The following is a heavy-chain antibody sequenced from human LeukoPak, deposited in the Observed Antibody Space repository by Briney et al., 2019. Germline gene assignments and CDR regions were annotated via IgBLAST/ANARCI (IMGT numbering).Heavy chain of an antibody. CDR2: IIPIFGTA. CDR1: GGTFSSYG. D-gene: IGHD2-15*01. J-gene: IGHJ1*01. CDR3: AIGYCSGGSCYSQAEYFQH. Sequence: SVKVSCKASGGTFSSYGISWVRQAPGQGLEWMGGIIPIFGTANYAQKFQGRVTITADESTSTAYIELSSLRSEETAVYYCAIGYCSGGSCYSQAEYFQHWGQGTLVTVSS. V-gene: IGHV1-69*13.